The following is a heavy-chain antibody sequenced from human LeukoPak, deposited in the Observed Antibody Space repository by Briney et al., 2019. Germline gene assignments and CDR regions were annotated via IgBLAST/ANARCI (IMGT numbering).Heavy chain of an antibody. J-gene: IGHJ4*02. CDR2: INHSGST. CDR1: GGSISGGIYR. V-gene: IGHV4-39*07. Sequence: SETLSLTCTVSGGSISGGIYRWGWIHQPPGKGLEWIGEINHSGSTNYNPSLKSRVTISVDTSKNQFFLKLSSVTAADTAVYYCAREIVVTATTRPFDYWGQGTLVTVSS. CDR3: AREIVVTATTRPFDY. D-gene: IGHD2-21*02.